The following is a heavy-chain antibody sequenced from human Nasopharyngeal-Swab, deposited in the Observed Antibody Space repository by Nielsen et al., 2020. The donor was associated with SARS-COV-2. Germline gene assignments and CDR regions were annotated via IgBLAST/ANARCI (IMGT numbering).Heavy chain of an antibody. CDR2: IKQDGSEK. Sequence: GEAMKISWAASGFTFSSDWRSWVRQARGRGLEWVANIKQDGSEKYYVDSVKGRFTISRDNAKNSLYLQMNSLRAEDTAVYYCARDLHCSGGSCYSYGMDVWGQGTTVTVSS. J-gene: IGHJ6*02. CDR3: ARDLHCSGGSCYSYGMDV. V-gene: IGHV3-7*01. D-gene: IGHD2-15*01. CDR1: GFTFSSDW.